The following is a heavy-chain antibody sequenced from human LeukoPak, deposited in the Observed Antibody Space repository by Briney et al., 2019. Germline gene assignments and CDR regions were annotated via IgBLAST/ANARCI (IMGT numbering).Heavy chain of an antibody. J-gene: IGHJ4*02. CDR2: IYFGGNT. Sequence: SETLSLTCTVSGGSISSTIDYWGWIRQPPGKGLEWIGSIYFGGNTYYNPSLKSRVTISVDTSENRFSLSLRSVSAADTAMYYCARNDSTIRLGNFDDWGQGTLVTVSS. CDR3: ARNDSTIRLGNFDD. D-gene: IGHD5/OR15-5a*01. CDR1: GGSISSTIDY. V-gene: IGHV4-39*02.